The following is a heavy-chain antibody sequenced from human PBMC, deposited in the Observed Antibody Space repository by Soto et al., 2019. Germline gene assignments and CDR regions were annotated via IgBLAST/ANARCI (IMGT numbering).Heavy chain of an antibody. V-gene: IGHV3-48*01. CDR1: GFTFSRYS. Sequence: SLRLSCAASGFTFSRYSMNWGRQAPGKGLEWISYITSGGSTIYYADSVKGRFTISRDNAKNSLYLQMDSLGAEDTAIYYCVRDQDWAFDYWGQGTLVTVSS. J-gene: IGHJ4*02. D-gene: IGHD3-9*01. CDR3: VRDQDWAFDY. CDR2: ITSGGSTI.